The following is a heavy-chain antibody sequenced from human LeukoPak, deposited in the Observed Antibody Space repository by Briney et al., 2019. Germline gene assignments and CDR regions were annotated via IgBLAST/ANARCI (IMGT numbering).Heavy chain of an antibody. CDR3: AKDRRGYTYNFDF. CDR1: GFTFSSYG. D-gene: IGHD5-18*01. CDR2: ISNAGSNK. V-gene: IGHV3-30*18. J-gene: IGHJ4*02. Sequence: PGRSLRLSCAASGFTFSSYGMHWVRQAPGKGLEWVAVISNAGSNKYYADSVKGRFTVSRDNSKNTLYLQMNSLRAEDTAVFYCAKDRRGYTYNFDFWGQGTLVTVSS.